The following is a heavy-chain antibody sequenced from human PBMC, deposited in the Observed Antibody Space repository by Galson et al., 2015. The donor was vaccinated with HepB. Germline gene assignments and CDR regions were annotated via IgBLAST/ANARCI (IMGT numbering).Heavy chain of an antibody. Sequence: SLRLSCAASGFPFSTYAMHWVRQAPGKELEWVAIISYDGSNKYYGDSVKGRFTISRDISKSTWYLQMNSLRPEDTAVYYCARDLATGIPVAGPEVWGQGTLVTVSS. CDR2: ISYDGSNK. J-gene: IGHJ4*02. CDR3: ARDLATGIPVAGPEV. CDR1: GFPFSTYA. D-gene: IGHD6-19*01. V-gene: IGHV3-30*04.